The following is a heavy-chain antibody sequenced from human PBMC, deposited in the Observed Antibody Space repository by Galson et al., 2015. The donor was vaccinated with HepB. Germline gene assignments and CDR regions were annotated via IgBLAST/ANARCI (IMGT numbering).Heavy chain of an antibody. CDR3: TRASYTRDWVPHDH. CDR1: GFTFSDHY. V-gene: IGHV3-72*01. Sequence: SLRLSCAVSGFTFSDHYMDWVRQAPGKGLEWVGRSRDKAHSYTTEYAASVKGRITISRDDSKNSLFLQMNSLKTEDTAVYYCTRASYTRDWVPHDHWGQGTLVTVSS. J-gene: IGHJ4*02. D-gene: IGHD6-19*01. CDR2: SRDKAHSYTT.